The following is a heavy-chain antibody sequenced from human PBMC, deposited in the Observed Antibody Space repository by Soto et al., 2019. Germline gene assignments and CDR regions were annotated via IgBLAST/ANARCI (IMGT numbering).Heavy chain of an antibody. Sequence: QMHLVESGGGVVQPGRSLTLSCVASGFTFTSYGIHWVRQAPGKGLEWVAVIWYDGSNKYYGDSVKGRFSISRDNSKNTVYLQMNSLRAEDTAVYYCARDSRFLAWLDSWGQGTLVSVSS. CDR3: ARDSRFLAWLDS. D-gene: IGHD3-3*01. V-gene: IGHV3-33*01. J-gene: IGHJ4*02. CDR1: GFTFTSYG. CDR2: IWYDGSNK.